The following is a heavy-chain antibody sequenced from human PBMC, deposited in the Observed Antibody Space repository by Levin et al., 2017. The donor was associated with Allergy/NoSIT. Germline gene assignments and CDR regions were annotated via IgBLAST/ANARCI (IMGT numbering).Heavy chain of an antibody. V-gene: IGHV3-7*04. J-gene: IGHJ6*02. Sequence: GESLKISCAASGFTFSSYWMSWVRQAPGKGLEWVANIKQDGSEKYYVDSVKGRFTISRDNAKNSLYLQMNSLRAEDTAVYYCARGGPSITMIVVDPGFYGMDVWGQGTTVTVSS. CDR1: GFTFSSYW. D-gene: IGHD3-22*01. CDR3: ARGGPSITMIVVDPGFYGMDV. CDR2: IKQDGSEK.